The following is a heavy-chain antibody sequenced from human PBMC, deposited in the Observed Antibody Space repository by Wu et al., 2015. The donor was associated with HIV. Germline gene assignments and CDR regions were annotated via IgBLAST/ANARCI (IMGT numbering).Heavy chain of an antibody. Sequence: QVQLVQSGAEVKKPGASVKVSCKASGYTFTTSDIHWVRQAPGQGLEWMGFIIPNTGGTTYAPKFQGRITLTRDTSISTAYMELNRLTSDDTAVYYCAGDQLRFFDFWGQGTLISVSS. D-gene: IGHD4-23*01. CDR2: IIPNTGGT. J-gene: IGHJ4*02. CDR1: GYTFTTSD. CDR3: AGDQLRFFDF. V-gene: IGHV1-2*02.